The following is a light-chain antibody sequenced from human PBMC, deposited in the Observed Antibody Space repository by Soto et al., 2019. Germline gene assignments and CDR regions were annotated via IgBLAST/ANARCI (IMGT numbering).Light chain of an antibody. CDR3: QVWDSRSDHVV. CDR2: YDS. V-gene: IGLV3-21*04. J-gene: IGLJ2*01. Sequence: SYELTQPPSVSVAPGKTARITCGGNNIGSKSVHWYQQKPGQAPVLVIYYDSDRPSGIPERFSGSNSGNTATLTISGVEAGDEADYYCQVWDSRSDHVVFGGGTKLTVL. CDR1: NIGSKS.